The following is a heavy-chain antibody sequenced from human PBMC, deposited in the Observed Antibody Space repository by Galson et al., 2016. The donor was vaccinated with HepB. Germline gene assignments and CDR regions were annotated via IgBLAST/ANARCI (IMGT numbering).Heavy chain of an antibody. CDR3: TRASYSAGDYYTY. V-gene: IGHV3-15*01. D-gene: IGHD3-10*01. J-gene: IGHJ4*02. CDR2: IKRITDGGTT. Sequence: SLKLSCAASGFTFSSYSLTWVRQAPGKGLEWVGRIKRITDGGTTAHAAPVKGSFTISRDDSENRLYLQMNSLKTEDTGVYYCTRASYSAGDYYTYWGQGTLVTVSS. CDR1: GFTFSSYS.